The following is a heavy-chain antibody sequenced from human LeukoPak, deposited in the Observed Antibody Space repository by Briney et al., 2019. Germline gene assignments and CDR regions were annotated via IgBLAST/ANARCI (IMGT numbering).Heavy chain of an antibody. V-gene: IGHV4-34*01. CDR2: INHSGST. CDR1: GGSFSGYY. D-gene: IGHD6-19*01. Sequence: SETLSLTCAVYGGSFSGYYWSWIRQPPGKGLEWIGEINHSGSTNYNPSLKSRVTISVDTSKNQFSLKLSSVTAADTAVYYCARGISVAGAPLRYWGQGTLVTASS. CDR3: ARGISVAGAPLRY. J-gene: IGHJ4*02.